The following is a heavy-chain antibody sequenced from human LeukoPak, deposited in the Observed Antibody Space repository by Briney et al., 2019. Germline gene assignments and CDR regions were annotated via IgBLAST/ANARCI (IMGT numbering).Heavy chain of an antibody. D-gene: IGHD1-26*01. CDR2: IYTSGST. CDR3: AREVGSFFDY. J-gene: IGHJ4*02. CDR1: GVSISSGSYY. V-gene: IGHV4-61*02. Sequence: SETLSLTCTVSGVSISSGSYYWSWIRQPAGKGLEWIGRIYTSGSTNYNPSLKSRVTISVDTSKNQFSLKLSSVTAADTAVYYCAREVGSFFDYWGQGTLVTVSS.